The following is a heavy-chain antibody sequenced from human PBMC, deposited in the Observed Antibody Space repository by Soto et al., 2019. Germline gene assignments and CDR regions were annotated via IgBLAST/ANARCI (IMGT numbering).Heavy chain of an antibody. Sequence: PSETLSLTCAVSGGSVNSAGYSWSWIRQPPGKGLEWIGYIYHSGSTYYNPSLKSRVTISLDRSNNHFSLKLSSVTAADTAVYYCARDLKRDGYKADAFDIWGQGTMVTVS. J-gene: IGHJ3*02. V-gene: IGHV4-30-2*01. D-gene: IGHD5-12*01. CDR3: ARDLKRDGYKADAFDI. CDR1: GGSVNSAGYS. CDR2: IYHSGST.